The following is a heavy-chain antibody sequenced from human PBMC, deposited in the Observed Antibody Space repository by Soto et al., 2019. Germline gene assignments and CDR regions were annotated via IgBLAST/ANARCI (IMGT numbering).Heavy chain of an antibody. CDR2: IIPIFGTA. D-gene: IGHD6-19*01. Sequence: QVQLVQSGAEVKKPGSSVKVSCKASGGTFSSYAISWVRQAPGQGLEWMGGIIPIFGTANYAQKFQGRVTITADKSRSTAYMELSSLRSEDTAVYYCARGLGYSRGWYSRGHLYFDLWGRGNLVTVSS. CDR3: ARGLGYSRGWYSRGHLYFDL. V-gene: IGHV1-69*06. CDR1: GGTFSSYA. J-gene: IGHJ2*01.